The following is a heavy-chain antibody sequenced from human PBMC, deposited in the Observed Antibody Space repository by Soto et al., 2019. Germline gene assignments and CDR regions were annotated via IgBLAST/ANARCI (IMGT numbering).Heavy chain of an antibody. CDR1: GFTFSSYA. CDR3: AKSLGYCSGGSCALVYYYYYMDV. J-gene: IGHJ6*03. Sequence: GGSLRLSCAASGFTFSSYAMSWVRQAPGKGLEWVSAISGSGGSTYYADSVKGRFTISRDNSKNTLYLQMNSLRAEDTAVYYCAKSLGYCSGGSCALVYYYYYMDVWGKGTTVTVSS. D-gene: IGHD2-15*01. V-gene: IGHV3-23*01. CDR2: ISGSGGST.